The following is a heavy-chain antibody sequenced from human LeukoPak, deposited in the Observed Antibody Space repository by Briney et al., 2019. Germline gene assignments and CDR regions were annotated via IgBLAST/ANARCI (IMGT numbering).Heavy chain of an antibody. CDR2: ISTMSNYI. D-gene: IGHD6-13*01. CDR1: GFDFSTYA. Sequence: GGSLRLSCAASGFDFSTYAINWVRQAPGKGLEWVSSISTMSNYIFYGDSVKGRFTISRDNAKNSLYLQMNSLRAEDTAVYYCARIGGIAPAGPEDYGMDVWGQGTTVTVSS. J-gene: IGHJ6*02. CDR3: ARIGGIAPAGPEDYGMDV. V-gene: IGHV3-21*01.